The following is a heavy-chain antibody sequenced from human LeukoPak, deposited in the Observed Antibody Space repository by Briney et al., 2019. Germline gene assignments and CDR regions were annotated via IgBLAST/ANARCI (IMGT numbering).Heavy chain of an antibody. CDR3: ARAPYSYGLLYFDY. D-gene: IGHD5-18*01. J-gene: IGHJ4*02. CDR1: GGSISSSSYY. Sequence: SETLSLTCTVSGGSISSSSYYWGWIRQPPGKGLEWIGSIYYSGSTYYNPSLKSRVTISVDTSRNQFSLKLSSVTAADTAVYYCARAPYSYGLLYFDYWGQGTLVTVSS. CDR2: IYYSGST. V-gene: IGHV4-39*01.